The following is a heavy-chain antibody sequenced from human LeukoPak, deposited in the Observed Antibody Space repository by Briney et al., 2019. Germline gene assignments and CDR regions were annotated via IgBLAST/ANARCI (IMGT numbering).Heavy chain of an antibody. CDR2: ISWNSGSI. CDR1: GFTFDDYA. Sequence: SGGSLRLSCAASGFTFDDYAMHWVRQAPGKGLEWVSGISWNSGSIGYADSVKGRFTISRDNAKNSLYLQMNSLRAEDMALYYCAKLPSGHYYDSSGYAFDIWGQGTMVTVSS. J-gene: IGHJ3*02. CDR3: AKLPSGHYYDSSGYAFDI. D-gene: IGHD3-22*01. V-gene: IGHV3-9*03.